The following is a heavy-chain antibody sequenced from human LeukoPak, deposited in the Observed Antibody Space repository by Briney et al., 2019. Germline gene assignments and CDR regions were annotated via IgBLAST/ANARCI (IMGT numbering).Heavy chain of an antibody. CDR2: IKEDGSEI. V-gene: IGHV3-7*01. D-gene: IGHD1-7*01. J-gene: IGHJ4*02. Sequence: GGSLRLSCEVTGFTFSNYWMTWVRQAPGKGLEWVANIKEDGSEIHYVDSVKGRFTISRDNAKNSLHLQMNSLRVEDTAVYYCARVGLWHYPVDSWGQGTLVTVSS. CDR1: GFTFSNYW. CDR3: ARVGLWHYPVDS.